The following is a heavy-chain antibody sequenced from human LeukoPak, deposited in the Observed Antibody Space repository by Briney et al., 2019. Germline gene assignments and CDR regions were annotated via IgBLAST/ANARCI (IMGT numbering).Heavy chain of an antibody. Sequence: GASVKVSCKASGYTFTGYYMHWMRQAPGQGLEWMGWINPNSGGTNYAQKFQGRVTMTRDTSISTAYMELSRLRSDDTAVYYCASEEGQYQLLFRPFDYYYYGMDVWGQGTTVTVSS. V-gene: IGHV1-2*02. CDR2: INPNSGGT. CDR1: GYTFTGYY. J-gene: IGHJ6*02. D-gene: IGHD2-2*01. CDR3: ASEEGQYQLLFRPFDYYYYGMDV.